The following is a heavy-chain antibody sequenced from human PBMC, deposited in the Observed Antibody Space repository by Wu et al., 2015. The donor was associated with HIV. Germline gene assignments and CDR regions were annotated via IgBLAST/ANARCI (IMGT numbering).Heavy chain of an antibody. CDR3: ARGGDQPELDAFDI. CDR2: ISAYNGNT. Sequence: QVQLVQSGAEVKKPGASVKVSCKASGYTFTGYYMHWVRQAPGEGLEWMGWISAYNGNTNYAQKLQGRVTMTTDTSTSTAYMELRSLRSDDTAVYYCARGGDQPELDAFDIWGQGTMVTVSS. J-gene: IGHJ3*02. CDR1: GYTFTGYY. V-gene: IGHV1-18*04. D-gene: IGHD2-21*02.